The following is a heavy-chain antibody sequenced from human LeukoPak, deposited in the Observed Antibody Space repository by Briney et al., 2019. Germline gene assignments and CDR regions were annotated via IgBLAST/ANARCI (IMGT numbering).Heavy chain of an antibody. D-gene: IGHD5-24*01. CDR2: ISHSGGAT. V-gene: IGHV3-23*01. CDR3: ANFKGKDGIKDHFDY. Sequence: GGSLRLSCVASGLSFSTYSMSWVRQAPGKGLEWVSTISHSGGATHYADSVKGRFTISRDNSKNTVSLQMSSLRVEDTAVYYCANFKGKDGIKDHFDYWGQGTLVTVSS. J-gene: IGHJ4*02. CDR1: GLSFSTYS.